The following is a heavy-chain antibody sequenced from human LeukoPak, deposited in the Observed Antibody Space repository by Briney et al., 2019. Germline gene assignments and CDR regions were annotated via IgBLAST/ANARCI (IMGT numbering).Heavy chain of an antibody. CDR3: AKDQDDSSGYYYGSAFDI. CDR2: ISYDGSNK. D-gene: IGHD3-22*01. J-gene: IGHJ3*02. CDR1: GFTFSSYA. V-gene: IGHV3-30*04. Sequence: PGGSLRLSCAASGFTFSSYAMHWVRQAPGNGLEWVAVISYDGSNKYYADSVKGRFTISRDNSKNTLYLQMNSLRAEDTAVYYCAKDQDDSSGYYYGSAFDIWGQGTMVTVSS.